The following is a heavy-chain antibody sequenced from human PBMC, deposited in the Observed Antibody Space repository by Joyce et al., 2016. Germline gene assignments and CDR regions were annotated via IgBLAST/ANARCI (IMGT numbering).Heavy chain of an antibody. CDR3: TRDGFLEWLGDDY. D-gene: IGHD3-3*01. J-gene: IGHJ4*02. Sequence: QLQLQESGPGLVKPSETLSLTCTVSGGSISSSSYYWIGNIYYSGSTYYNPSLKSRVTISVDTSKNQFSLKLSSVTAADTAMYYCTRDGFLEWLGDDYWGQGTLVTVSS. CDR1: GGSISSSSYY. CDR2: IYYSGST. V-gene: IGHV4-39*07.